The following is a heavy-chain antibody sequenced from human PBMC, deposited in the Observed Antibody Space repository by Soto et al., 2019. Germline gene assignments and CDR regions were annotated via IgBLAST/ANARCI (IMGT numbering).Heavy chain of an antibody. J-gene: IGHJ4*02. CDR3: AKDRYLDHDSRGYLFDN. CDR1: GLRFSTYW. V-gene: IGHV3-23*01. D-gene: IGHD3-22*01. CDR2: ISRYGDFT. Sequence: GGSLRLSCAASGLRFSTYWMHWVRQAPGEGLKWVSPISRYGDFTYYADSVKGRFTISRDNSKNTLYLQMNSLRAEDTAVYYCAKDRYLDHDSRGYLFDNWGQGTLVTVS.